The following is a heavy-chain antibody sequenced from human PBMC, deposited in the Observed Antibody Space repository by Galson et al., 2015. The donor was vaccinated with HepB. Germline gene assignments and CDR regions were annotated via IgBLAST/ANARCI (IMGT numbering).Heavy chain of an antibody. J-gene: IGHJ4*02. CDR1: GYNFIDYT. V-gene: IGHV1-3*01. CDR2: SDAGNGDT. Sequence: SVKVSCKASGYNFIDYTIHWVRQAPGQRLEWMGLSDAGNGDTKFSQRFQGRVSITTDASSSTMYMNLSSLRSEDTAVYYCATRVDSGFDYWGQGTLVTVSS. D-gene: IGHD3-9*01. CDR3: ATRVDSGFDY.